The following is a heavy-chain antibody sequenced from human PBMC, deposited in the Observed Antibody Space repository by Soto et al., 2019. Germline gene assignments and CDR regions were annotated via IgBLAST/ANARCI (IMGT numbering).Heavy chain of an antibody. J-gene: IGHJ6*03. CDR3: ASLLSCDDSRYYYYSYMVV. CDR1: GGSISSSSYY. CDR2: IYYSGST. V-gene: IGHV4-39*01. D-gene: IGHD5-12*01. Sequence: QLQLQESGPGLVKPSETLSLTCTVSGGSISSSSYYWGWIRQPPGKGLEWIGSIYYSGSTYYNPSLKSRVLTSVATSKHPFHLKLSSVSAAATAVYYCASLLSCDDSRYYYYSYMVVRCKGTTLTVSS.